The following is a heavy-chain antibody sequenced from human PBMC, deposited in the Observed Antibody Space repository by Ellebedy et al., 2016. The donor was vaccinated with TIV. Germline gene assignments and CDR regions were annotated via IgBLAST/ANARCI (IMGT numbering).Heavy chain of an antibody. Sequence: GESLKISCAASGFTFSTYAMSWVRQAPGRGLEWVSVIGGSGESTSYADSVQGRFTISRDNSENTLYLQMNSLRVEDTAVYYCATTSGYGTGWYGRNAYWGQGTLVTVSS. CDR1: GFTFSTYA. CDR3: ATTSGYGTGWYGRNAY. CDR2: IGGSGEST. J-gene: IGHJ4*02. D-gene: IGHD6-19*01. V-gene: IGHV3-23*01.